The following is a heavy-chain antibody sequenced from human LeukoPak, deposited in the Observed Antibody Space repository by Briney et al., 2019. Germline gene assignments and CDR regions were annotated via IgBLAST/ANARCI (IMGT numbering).Heavy chain of an antibody. J-gene: IGHJ4*02. CDR1: GGSISSYY. V-gene: IGHV4-59*01. CDR2: IYYSGST. CDR3: ARVGDSGSWYNFDY. D-gene: IGHD6-13*01. Sequence: SETLSLTCTVSGGSISSYYWSWIRQPPGKGLEWIGYIYYSGSTNYNPSLQSRVTISVDTSKNQFSLKLSSLTAADTAVYYCARVGDSGSWYNFDYWGQGTLVTVSS.